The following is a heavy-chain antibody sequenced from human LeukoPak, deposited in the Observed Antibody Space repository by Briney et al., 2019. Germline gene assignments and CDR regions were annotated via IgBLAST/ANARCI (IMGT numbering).Heavy chain of an antibody. V-gene: IGHV1-2*02. CDR2: IEPNSGGT. CDR3: ARVPQGYCSGGTCYDY. Sequence: VASVKVSCKASGYTFTSYGISWVRQAPGQGLEWMGWIEPNSGGTNSAQKFQGRVTMTRDTSISTAYMELRRLRSDDTAIYYCARVPQGYCSGGTCYDYWGQGTLVTVSS. D-gene: IGHD2-15*01. CDR1: GYTFTSYG. J-gene: IGHJ4*02.